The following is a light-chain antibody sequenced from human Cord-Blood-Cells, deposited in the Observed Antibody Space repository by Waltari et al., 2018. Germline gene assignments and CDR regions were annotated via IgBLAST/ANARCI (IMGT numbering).Light chain of an antibody. CDR1: SSDVGGYHY. J-gene: IGLJ2*01. Sequence: QSALTQPRPVSGSPGPSVTISCTGTSSDVGGYHYVSWSQQHPGTSPKLMVYDVSKRPSGVPDRFSGSKSGNTSSLTISGLQAEDESDYYCCSYAGSYVVFGGGTKLTVL. V-gene: IGLV2-11*01. CDR3: CSYAGSYVV. CDR2: DVS.